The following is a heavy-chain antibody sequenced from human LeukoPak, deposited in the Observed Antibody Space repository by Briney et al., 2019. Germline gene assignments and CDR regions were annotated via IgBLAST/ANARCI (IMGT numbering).Heavy chain of an antibody. J-gene: IGHJ4*02. D-gene: IGHD6-13*01. V-gene: IGHV3-21*06. CDR1: GLTFSSHG. Sequence: GGSLRLSCAGSGLTFSSHGMSWVRQAPGKGLKWVSVISSSSRYMYYADSVKGRFTISRDNAKNSLYLQMNSLRAEDTAVYYCARVSTAVSLAIDYWGQGTLVTVST. CDR3: ARVSTAVSLAIDY. CDR2: ISSSSRYM.